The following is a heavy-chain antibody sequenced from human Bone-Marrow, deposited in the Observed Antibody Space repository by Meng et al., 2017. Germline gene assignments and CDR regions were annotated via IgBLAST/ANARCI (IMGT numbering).Heavy chain of an antibody. Sequence: SVKVSCKASGSTFSSYAISWVRQAPGQGLEWMGGIIPIFGTANYAQKFQGRVTITTDESTSTAYMELSSLRSEDTAVYYCARGPDPTKSSWYGFGFDYWGQGTLVTVSS. D-gene: IGHD6-13*01. J-gene: IGHJ4*02. CDR2: IIPIFGTA. CDR3: ARGPDPTKSSWYGFGFDY. CDR1: GSTFSSYA. V-gene: IGHV1-69*05.